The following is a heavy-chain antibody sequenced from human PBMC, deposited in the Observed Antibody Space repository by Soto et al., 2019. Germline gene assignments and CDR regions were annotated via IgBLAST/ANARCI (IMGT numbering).Heavy chain of an antibody. CDR1: GGSCSDFY. CDR3: ARGLRASFGVRLSYYYYGMDV. CDR2: ISHSGST. D-gene: IGHD3-10*01. J-gene: IGHJ6*02. V-gene: IGHV4-34*01. Sequence: QVQLQQWGAGLLKPSETLSLTCGVYGGSCSDFYWGWIRQPPGQGLECIGEISHSGSTNYNPSLKGRVPISVDPAKDQFSLKLGSVTAAGTAMYYCARGLRASFGVRLSYYYYGMDVWGQGTTVTVSS.